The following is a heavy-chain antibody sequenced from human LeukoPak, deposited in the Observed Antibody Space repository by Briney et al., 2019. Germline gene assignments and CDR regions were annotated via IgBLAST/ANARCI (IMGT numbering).Heavy chain of an antibody. CDR1: GFTFSTYS. CDR2: ISSSSSYI. D-gene: IGHD5-12*01. Sequence: GGSLRLSCAASGFTFSTYSMNWVRQAPGKGLEWVSSISSSSSYIYYADSVKGRFTISRDNAKNSLYLQMNSLRADDSAVYYCARGKGQDSGYDYSLDYWGQGTLVTVSS. CDR3: ARGKGQDSGYDYSLDY. J-gene: IGHJ4*02. V-gene: IGHV3-21*01.